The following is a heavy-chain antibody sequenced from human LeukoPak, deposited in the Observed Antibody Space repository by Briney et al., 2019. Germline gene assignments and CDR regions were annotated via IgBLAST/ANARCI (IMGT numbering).Heavy chain of an antibody. J-gene: IGHJ5*02. CDR3: TTDGRSWFDP. D-gene: IGHD3-10*01. Sequence: SETLSLTCTVSGDSISRSTYYWAWIRQPPGKGLEWIGSVYYGRSPYFNPSLESRATISVDTSKNQFSLKLSSVTAADTAVYYCTTDGRSWFDPWGQGTLVTVSS. CDR2: VYYGRSP. CDR1: GDSISRSTYY. V-gene: IGHV4-39*07.